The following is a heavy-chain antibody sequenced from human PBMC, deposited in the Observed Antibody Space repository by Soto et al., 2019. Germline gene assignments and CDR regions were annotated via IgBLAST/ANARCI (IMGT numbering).Heavy chain of an antibody. CDR2: ISAAGDP. V-gene: IGHV3-13*05. J-gene: IGHJ6*02. Sequence: EVQLVESGGGLVQPGGSLRLSCEASGFTFRNYDMHWVRQGTGKGLEWVSGISAAGDPDYADSVEGRFTISRENAQNSFFLQRNSLRVGDTAVYYCARTDRDVYGLDVWGQGTTVIVSS. CDR3: ARTDRDVYGLDV. CDR1: GFTFRNYD.